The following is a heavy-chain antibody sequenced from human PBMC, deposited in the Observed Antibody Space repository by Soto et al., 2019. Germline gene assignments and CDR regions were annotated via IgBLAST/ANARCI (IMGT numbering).Heavy chain of an antibody. CDR3: ASRAAASGKAPYY. D-gene: IGHD6-13*01. CDR1: GYTFTTYD. Sequence: QVQLVQSGAEVKKPGASVKVSCKASGYTFTTYDIHWVRQATGQGLEWMGWMNSNSGNTGYAQKLQGRVTMTRNNSISTAYMELSSLRSEDTAVYYCASRAAASGKAPYYWGQGTLVTVSS. CDR2: MNSNSGNT. J-gene: IGHJ4*02. V-gene: IGHV1-8*01.